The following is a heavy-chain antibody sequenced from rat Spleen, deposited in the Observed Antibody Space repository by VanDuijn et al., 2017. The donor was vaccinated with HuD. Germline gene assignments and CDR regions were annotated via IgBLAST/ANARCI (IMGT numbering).Heavy chain of an antibody. CDR1: GFSLTSNG. D-gene: IGHD1-6*01. CDR3: TRVSFLYTTDPHYVMDA. V-gene: IGHV2S12*01. CDR2: ISSGGST. J-gene: IGHJ4*01. Sequence: QVQVKESGPGLVQPSQTLSLTCTVSGFSLTSNGVSWVRQTPGKGLEWIAAISSGGSTYYNSPLNSRLSIIRDTSKSQVFLKMNSLQTEDTAIYYCTRVSFLYTTDPHYVMDAWGQGASVTVSS.